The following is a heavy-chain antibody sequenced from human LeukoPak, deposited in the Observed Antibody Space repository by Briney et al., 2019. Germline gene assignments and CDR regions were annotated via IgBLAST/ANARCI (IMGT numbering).Heavy chain of an antibody. Sequence: GGSLRLSCVASGFTFSDYAMNWVRQAPGKGLKWVSIMSGSGGTTYYARSVKGRFTISRDNSRNTLFLQMNSLRVEDTAVYYCAKALGGRDAFNLWGQGALVTVSS. CDR3: AKALGGRDAFNL. CDR2: MSGSGGTT. J-gene: IGHJ5*02. D-gene: IGHD5-24*01. CDR1: GFTFSDYA. V-gene: IGHV3-23*01.